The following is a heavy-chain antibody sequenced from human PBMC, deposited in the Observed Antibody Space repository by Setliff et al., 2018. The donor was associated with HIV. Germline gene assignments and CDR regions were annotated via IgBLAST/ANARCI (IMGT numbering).Heavy chain of an antibody. Sequence: GESLKISCQASGYTFSNSWIAWVRQMPGKGLEWVGVIYPRDSDTRYTPSFQGQVTISVDKSISTAYLQWSSLKASDTAMYYCARCLVTDVDDMDYWGQGTLVTVSS. V-gene: IGHV5-51*01. J-gene: IGHJ4*02. CDR2: IYPRDSDT. D-gene: IGHD5-12*01. CDR1: GYTFSNSW. CDR3: ARCLVTDVDDMDY.